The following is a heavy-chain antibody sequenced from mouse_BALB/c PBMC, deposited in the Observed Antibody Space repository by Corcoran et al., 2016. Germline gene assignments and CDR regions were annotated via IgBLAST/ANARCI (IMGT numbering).Heavy chain of an antibody. V-gene: IGHV14-3*02. D-gene: IGHD2-4*01. CDR1: GFNIKDTY. Sequence: EVQLQQSGAELVKPGASVKLSCTASGFNIKDTYMHWVKQRPEQGLEWIGRIDPANGNTKYDPKFQGKATITADTSSNTAYLQLSSLTSEDTAVYYCARWEDYDPYFDYWGQGTTLTVSS. CDR3: ARWEDYDPYFDY. CDR2: IDPANGNT. J-gene: IGHJ2*01.